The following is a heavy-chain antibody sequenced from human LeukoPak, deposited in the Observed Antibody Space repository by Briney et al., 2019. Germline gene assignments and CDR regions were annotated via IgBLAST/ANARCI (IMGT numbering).Heavy chain of an antibody. CDR2: FDPEDGET. CDR3: ATSISQWVSSSGPIDY. CDR1: GYTLTELS. V-gene: IGHV1-24*01. D-gene: IGHD6-6*01. J-gene: IGHJ4*02. Sequence: ASVKVSCKVSGYTLTELSMHWLRQAPGKGLEWMGGFDPEDGETIYAQKFQGRVTMTEDTSTDTAYMELSSLRSEDTAVYYCATSISQWVSSSGPIDYWGQGTLVTVSS.